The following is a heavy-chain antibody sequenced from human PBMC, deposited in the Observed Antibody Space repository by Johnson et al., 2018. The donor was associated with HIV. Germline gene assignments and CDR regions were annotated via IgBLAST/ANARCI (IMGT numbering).Heavy chain of an antibody. J-gene: IGHJ3*02. CDR1: GFTFSRYW. V-gene: IGHV3-7*05. Sequence: VQLVESGGSVVRPGGSLRLSCAASGFTFSRYWMTWVRQAPGKGLEWVANVKQDRSERYYVDSVKCRFTISRDNAKNSLYLQMNSLRADDTAVYYCARVFRDYYDSRGDSYDAFDIWGQGTMVTVSS. CDR3: ARVFRDYYDSRGDSYDAFDI. CDR2: VKQDRSER. D-gene: IGHD3-22*01.